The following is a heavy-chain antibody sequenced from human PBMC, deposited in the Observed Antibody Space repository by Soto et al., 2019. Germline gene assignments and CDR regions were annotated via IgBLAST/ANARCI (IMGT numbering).Heavy chain of an antibody. CDR2: INPNSGGT. V-gene: IGHV1-2*04. Sequence: SVKVSCKAPGYTFTGYYMHWVRQAPGQELEWMGWINPNSGGTNYAQKFQGWVTMTRDTSISTAYMELSRLRSDDTAVYYCARDLPGLPRGYSGYDPYYYYYGMDVWGQGTTVTVSS. CDR3: ARDLPGLPRGYSGYDPYYYYYGMDV. J-gene: IGHJ6*02. CDR1: GYTFTGYY. D-gene: IGHD5-12*01.